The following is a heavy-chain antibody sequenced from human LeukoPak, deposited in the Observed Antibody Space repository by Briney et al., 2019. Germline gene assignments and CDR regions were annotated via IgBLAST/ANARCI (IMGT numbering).Heavy chain of an antibody. V-gene: IGHV3-7*01. J-gene: IGHJ4*02. Sequence: GGSLRLSCAASGFTFSSYWMSWVRQAPGKGLEWVANIKQDGSEKYYVDSVKSRFTISRDNAKNSLYLQMNSLRAEDTAVYYCAREGDYYCSGGSCYDYWGQGTLVTVSS. CDR1: GFTFSSYW. CDR2: IKQDGSEK. D-gene: IGHD2-15*01. CDR3: AREGDYYCSGGSCYDY.